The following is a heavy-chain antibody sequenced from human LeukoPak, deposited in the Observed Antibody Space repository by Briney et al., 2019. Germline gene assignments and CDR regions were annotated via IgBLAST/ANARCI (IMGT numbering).Heavy chain of an antibody. D-gene: IGHD6-13*01. CDR1: GCTFSSYA. CDR3: AGDPGSSSVWFDP. CDR2: IITILGIA. J-gene: IGHJ5*02. V-gene: IGHV1-69*04. Sequence: SVKVSCKASGCTFSSYAISWVRQAPGQGLEWVGRIITILGIANYAQKFQGRVTITSANSTDTAYMELNSLRSEDKAVYYCAGDPGSSSVWFDPWGQGTLVTVSS.